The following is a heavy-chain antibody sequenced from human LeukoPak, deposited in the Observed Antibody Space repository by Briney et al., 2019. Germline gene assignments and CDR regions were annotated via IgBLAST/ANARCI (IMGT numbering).Heavy chain of an antibody. J-gene: IGHJ5*02. V-gene: IGHV4-61*02. CDR2: VFTSGST. Sequence: PSQTLSLTCIVSGGSISSGSYYWSWIRQPAGKGLEWIGRVFTSGSTDYNPSFKSRVTISVDTSKNQSSLKLSSVTAADTAVYYCARDRYYYDSSGQPNWFDPWGQGTLVTVSS. D-gene: IGHD3-22*01. CDR3: ARDRYYYDSSGQPNWFDP. CDR1: GGSISSGSYY.